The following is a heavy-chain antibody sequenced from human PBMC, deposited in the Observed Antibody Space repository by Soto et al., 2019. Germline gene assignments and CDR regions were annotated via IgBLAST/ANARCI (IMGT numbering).Heavy chain of an antibody. D-gene: IGHD6-13*01. J-gene: IGHJ2*01. CDR1: GYTFTNYD. CDR3: ARVPPYSSSWYFDL. Sequence: QVQLVQSGAEVKKPGASVKVSCKASGYTFTNYDINWVRQATGQGSEWMGWISAYNGNTNYAQKLQGRVTMTTDTSTSTAYMELRSLRSDDTAVYYCARVPPYSSSWYFDLWGRGTLVTVSS. V-gene: IGHV1-18*01. CDR2: ISAYNGNT.